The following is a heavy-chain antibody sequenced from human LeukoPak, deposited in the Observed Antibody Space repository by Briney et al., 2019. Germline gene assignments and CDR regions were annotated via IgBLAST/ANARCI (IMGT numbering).Heavy chain of an antibody. D-gene: IGHD6-13*01. J-gene: IGHJ6*02. V-gene: IGHV1-18*01. CDR1: GYTFTSYG. CDR3: ARVQQAAAGINYYYYGMDV. CDR2: ISAYIVKT. Sequence: ASVKVSCKASGYTFTSYGISWVRQAPGQGLEWMGWISAYIVKTNYEQKLKPRVTMTTDTSTSTAYMELRSLRSDDTAVYYCARVQQAAAGINYYYYGMDVWGQGTTVTVSS.